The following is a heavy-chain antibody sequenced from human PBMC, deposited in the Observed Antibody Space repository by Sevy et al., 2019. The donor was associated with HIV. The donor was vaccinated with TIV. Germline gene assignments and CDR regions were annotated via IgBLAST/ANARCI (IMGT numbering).Heavy chain of an antibody. CDR2: IYYSGST. V-gene: IGHV4-39*01. Sequence: SETLSLTCTVSGGSISSSSYYWGWIRQPPGKGLEWIGSIYYSGSTYYNPSLKSRVTISVDTSKNQFSLKLSSVTAADTAVYYCARRYSSYYYGMDVWGQGTMVTVSS. J-gene: IGHJ6*02. D-gene: IGHD4-4*01. CDR3: ARRYSSYYYGMDV. CDR1: GGSISSSSYY.